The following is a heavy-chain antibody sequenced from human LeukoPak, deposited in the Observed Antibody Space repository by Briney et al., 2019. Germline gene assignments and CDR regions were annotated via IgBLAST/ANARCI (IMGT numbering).Heavy chain of an antibody. CDR2: ISGSGGST. V-gene: IGHV3-23*01. CDR1: GFTFSSYA. Sequence: GGSLRLSCAASGFTFSSYAMSWVRQAPGKGLEWVSAISGSGGSTYYVDSVKGRFTISRDNSKNTLYLQMNSLRAEDTAVYYCAKSGYYYDSSGHLFFVDYWGQGTLVTVSS. D-gene: IGHD3-22*01. CDR3: AKSGYYYDSSGHLFFVDY. J-gene: IGHJ4*02.